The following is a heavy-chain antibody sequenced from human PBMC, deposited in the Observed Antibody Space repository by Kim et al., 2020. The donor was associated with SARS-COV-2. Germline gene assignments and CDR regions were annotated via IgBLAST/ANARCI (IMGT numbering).Heavy chain of an antibody. Sequence: SETLSLTCTVSGGSISSYYWSWIRQPPGKGLEWIGYIYYSGSTNYNPSLKSRVTISVDTSKNQFSLKLSSVTAADTAVYYCARGALEAAGTSWYFDYWGQGTLVTVSS. CDR3: ARGALEAAGTSWYFDY. CDR2: IYYSGST. D-gene: IGHD6-13*01. CDR1: GGSISSYY. J-gene: IGHJ4*02. V-gene: IGHV4-59*13.